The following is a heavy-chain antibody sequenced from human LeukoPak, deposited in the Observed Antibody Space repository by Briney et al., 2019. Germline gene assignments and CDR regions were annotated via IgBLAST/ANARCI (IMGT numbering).Heavy chain of an antibody. V-gene: IGHV1-2*02. CDR1: GYTFTGYY. CDR2: INPNSGGT. J-gene: IGHJ4*02. CDR3: ASGSSYDSSGRGFDY. Sequence: ASVKVSCKASGYTFTGYYMHWVRQAPGQGPEGMGWINPNSGGTNYAQKFQGRVTMTRDTSISTAYMELSRLRFDDRAVYYCASGSSYDSSGRGFDYWGQGTLVTVSS. D-gene: IGHD3-22*01.